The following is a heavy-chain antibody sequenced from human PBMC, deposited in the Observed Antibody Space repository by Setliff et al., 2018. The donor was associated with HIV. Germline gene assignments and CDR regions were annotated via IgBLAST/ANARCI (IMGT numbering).Heavy chain of an antibody. J-gene: IGHJ4*01. CDR3: ARSVPDSAYRPTDY. Sequence: GGSLRLSCAASGFSFSSYWMSWVRQAPGKGLEWVANIKQDGSEKYYVDSVRGRFTISRDNAKNSLYLQMSSLRVEDTAVYYCARSVPDSAYRPTDYWGRGTLVTVSS. CDR1: GFSFSSYW. V-gene: IGHV3-7*03. CDR2: IKQDGSEK. D-gene: IGHD3-22*01.